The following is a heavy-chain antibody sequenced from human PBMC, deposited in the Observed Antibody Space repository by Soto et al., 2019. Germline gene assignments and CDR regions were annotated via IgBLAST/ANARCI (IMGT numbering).Heavy chain of an antibody. CDR2: ISYDGSNK. CDR3: AKDVPWFDP. CDR1: GFTFSSYG. J-gene: IGHJ5*02. V-gene: IGHV3-30*18. Sequence: QVQLVESGGGVVQPGRSLRLSCAASGFTFSSYGMHWVRQAPGKGLEWVAVISYDGSNKYYADSVKGRFTIYRDNSKNTLYLQMNSLRAEDTAVYYCAKDVPWFDPWGQGTLVTVSS.